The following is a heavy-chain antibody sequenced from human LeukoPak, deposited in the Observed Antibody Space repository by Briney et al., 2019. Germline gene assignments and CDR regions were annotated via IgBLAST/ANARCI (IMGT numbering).Heavy chain of an antibody. CDR1: GFIFSSHG. J-gene: IGHJ4*02. CDR3: ARGVGGDRDY. V-gene: IGHV3-33*01. CDR2: IWYDGSNK. D-gene: IGHD2-21*02. Sequence: GRSLRLSCAASGFIFSSHGMHWVRQAPGKGLEWVAVIWYDGSNKYYADSVKGRFTISRDNSKNTLYLQMDSLRGEDTAVYYCARGVGGDRDYWGQGTLVTVSS.